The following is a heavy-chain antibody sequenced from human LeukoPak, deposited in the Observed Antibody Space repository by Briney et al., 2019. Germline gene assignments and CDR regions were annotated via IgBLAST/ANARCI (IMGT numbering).Heavy chain of an antibody. CDR2: ISYDGSNK. Sequence: PGGSLRLSCAASGFTFSSYGMHWVRQAPGKGLEWVAVISYDGSNKYYADSVKGRFTISRDNSKNTLYLQMNSLRAEDTAVYYCASQVAFDIWGQGTMVTVSS. CDR1: GFTFSSYG. V-gene: IGHV3-30*03. J-gene: IGHJ3*02. CDR3: ASQVAFDI.